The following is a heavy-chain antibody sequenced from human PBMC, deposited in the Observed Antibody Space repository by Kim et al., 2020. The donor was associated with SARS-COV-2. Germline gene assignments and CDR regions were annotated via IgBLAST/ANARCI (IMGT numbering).Heavy chain of an antibody. J-gene: IGHJ4*02. CDR2: ISGSDVST. D-gene: IGHD6-13*01. CDR3: AKYSRSWYKYFDS. Sequence: GGSLRLSCAASGFTFNNYAMSWVRQAPGKGMEWVSAISGSDVSTYIADSVKGRLTISRDNSKNTLYLQMNSLRAEDTAVYYCAKYSRSWYKYFDSWGQGTLVTVSS. V-gene: IGHV3-23*01. CDR1: GFTFNNYA.